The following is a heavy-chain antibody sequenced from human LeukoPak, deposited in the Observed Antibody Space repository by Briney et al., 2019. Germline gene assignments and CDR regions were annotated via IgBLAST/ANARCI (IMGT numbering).Heavy chain of an antibody. CDR2: IYYSGGT. D-gene: IGHD6-13*01. CDR3: ARGGIAAAALVHLDY. Sequence: SETLSLTCRASGGSITSYYWRWLRQPPGKAREWIGYIYYSGGTNYNPSLKSRVTIAVDTSKNQFSLKLSSVTAADTAVYYCARGGIAAAALVHLDYWGQGTLVTVSS. J-gene: IGHJ4*02. CDR1: GGSITSYY. V-gene: IGHV4-59*01.